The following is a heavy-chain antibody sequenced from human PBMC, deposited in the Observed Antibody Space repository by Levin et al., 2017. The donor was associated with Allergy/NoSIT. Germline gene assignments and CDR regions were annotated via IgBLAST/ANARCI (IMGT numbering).Heavy chain of an antibody. Sequence: GGSLRLSCAASGFTFSSYGMHWVRQAPGKGLEWVAVISYDGSNKYYADSVKGRFTISRDNSKNTLYLQMNSLRAEDTAVYYCAKEGNLIYDFWSGYYTGGYYFDYWGQGTLVTVSS. CDR1: GFTFSSYG. D-gene: IGHD3-3*01. J-gene: IGHJ4*02. CDR2: ISYDGSNK. V-gene: IGHV3-30*18. CDR3: AKEGNLIYDFWSGYYTGGYYFDY.